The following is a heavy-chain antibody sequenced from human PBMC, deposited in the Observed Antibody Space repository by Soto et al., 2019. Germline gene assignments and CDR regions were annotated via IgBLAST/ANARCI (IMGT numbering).Heavy chain of an antibody. D-gene: IGHD3-3*01. CDR1: GGSISSGGYY. CDR2: IYYSGST. Sequence: SETLSLTCTVSGGSISSGGYYWSWIRQHPGKGLEWIGYIYYSGSTYYNPSLKSRVTISVDTSKNQFSLKLSSVTAADTAVYYCARDGVYWFDPWGQGTLVTVSS. V-gene: IGHV4-31*03. CDR3: ARDGVYWFDP. J-gene: IGHJ5*02.